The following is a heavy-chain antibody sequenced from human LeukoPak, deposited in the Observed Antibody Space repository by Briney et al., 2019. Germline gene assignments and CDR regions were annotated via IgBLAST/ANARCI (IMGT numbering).Heavy chain of an antibody. V-gene: IGHV4-34*01. CDR2: INHSGST. Sequence: SETLSLTCAVYGGSFSGYYWSWIRQPPGKGLEWIGEINHSGSTYYNPSLKSRVTISVDRSKNQFSLKLSSVTAADTAVYYCARYGTQDYYDSSGRFDYWGQGTLVTVSS. CDR1: GGSFSGYY. J-gene: IGHJ4*02. D-gene: IGHD3-22*01. CDR3: ARYGTQDYYDSSGRFDY.